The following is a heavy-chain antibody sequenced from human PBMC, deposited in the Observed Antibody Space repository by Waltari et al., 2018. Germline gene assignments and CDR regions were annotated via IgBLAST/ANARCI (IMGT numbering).Heavy chain of an antibody. Sequence: EVQLVESGGGLVQPGGSLRLSCAASGFTFSSYAMSWVRRAPGKGLEWVSAISGSGGSTYYADSVKGRFTISRDNSKNTLYLQMNSLRAEDTAVYYCVTLGLQSRNYFVYWGQGTLVTVSS. CDR2: ISGSGGST. CDR1: GFTFSSYA. V-gene: IGHV3-23*04. J-gene: IGHJ4*02. CDR3: VTLGLQSRNYFVY. D-gene: IGHD4-4*01.